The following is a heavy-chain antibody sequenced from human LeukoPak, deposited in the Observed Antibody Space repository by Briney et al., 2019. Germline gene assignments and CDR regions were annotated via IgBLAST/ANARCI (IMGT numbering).Heavy chain of an antibody. D-gene: IGHD2-8*02. V-gene: IGHV3-30-3*01. CDR3: ARDRGTVGDYMDV. CDR2: ISYDGSNK. CDR1: GFTFSSYA. Sequence: GGSLRLSCAASGFTFSSYAMHWVRQAPGKGLEWVAVISYDGSNKYYADSVKGRFTISRDNSKNTLYLQMNSLRAEDTAVYYCARDRGTVGDYMDVWGKGTTVTVSS. J-gene: IGHJ6*03.